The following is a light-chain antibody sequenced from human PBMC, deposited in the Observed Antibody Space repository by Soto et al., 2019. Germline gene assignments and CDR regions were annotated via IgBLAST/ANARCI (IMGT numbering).Light chain of an antibody. CDR2: DND. Sequence: QSVLTQPPSMSAAPGQKVTIPCSGRTSNIENNYVSWYQHLPGTAPKLLIYDNDERPSGIPDRFSASKSGTSATLGITGLQIGDEADYYCGAWDSSLSVVLFGGGTKVTVL. J-gene: IGLJ2*01. CDR1: TSNIENNY. CDR3: GAWDSSLSVVL. V-gene: IGLV1-51*01.